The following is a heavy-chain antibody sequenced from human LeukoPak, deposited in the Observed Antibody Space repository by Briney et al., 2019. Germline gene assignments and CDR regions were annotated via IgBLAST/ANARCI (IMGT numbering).Heavy chain of an antibody. Sequence: SETLSLTCTVSGGSISSGGYYWSWIRQHPGKGLEWIGYIYYSGSTYYNPSLKSRVTISVDTSKNQFSLKLSSVTAADTAVYYCARESRKRYGGNSYYFDYWGQGTLVTVSS. D-gene: IGHD4-23*01. J-gene: IGHJ4*02. CDR2: IYYSGST. V-gene: IGHV4-31*03. CDR1: GGSISSGGYY. CDR3: ARESRKRYGGNSYYFDY.